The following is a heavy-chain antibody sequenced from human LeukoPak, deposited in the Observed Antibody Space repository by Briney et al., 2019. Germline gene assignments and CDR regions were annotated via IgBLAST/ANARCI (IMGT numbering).Heavy chain of an antibody. CDR2: IYSGGST. V-gene: IGHV3-66*01. Sequence: PGGSLRLSCAASGFTVSSNYMSWGRQAPGKGLEWGSVIYSGGSTYYADSVKGRFTISRDNSKNTQYLQMKSLRAEDTAVYYCARDFIAVAGTSRYFDYWGQGTLVTVSS. CDR1: GFTVSSNY. J-gene: IGHJ4*02. CDR3: ARDFIAVAGTSRYFDY. D-gene: IGHD6-19*01.